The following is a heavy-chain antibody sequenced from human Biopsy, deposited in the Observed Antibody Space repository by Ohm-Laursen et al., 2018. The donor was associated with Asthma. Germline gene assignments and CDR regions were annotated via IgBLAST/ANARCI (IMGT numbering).Heavy chain of an antibody. CDR2: ISWNSATI. D-gene: IGHD3-22*01. V-gene: IGHV3-9*01. CDR3: AKVRSDWVITESFDY. J-gene: IGHJ4*02. Sequence: SLRLSCSASGFAVSRDYMFWARQAPGKGLEWVSGISWNSATIGYADSVEGRFTISRDNAKNSVFLHMDSLRPEDTAFYYCAKVRSDWVITESFDYWGQGVLVTVSS. CDR1: GFAVSRDY.